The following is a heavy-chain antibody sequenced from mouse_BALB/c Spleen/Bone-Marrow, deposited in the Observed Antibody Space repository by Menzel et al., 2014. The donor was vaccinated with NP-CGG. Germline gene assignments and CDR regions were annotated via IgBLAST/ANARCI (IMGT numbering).Heavy chain of an antibody. CDR1: GFTFTDYY. D-gene: IGHD2-3*01. J-gene: IGHJ2*01. Sequence: EVNLVESGGGLVQPGGSLRLSCATSGFTFTDYYMNWVRQPPGKALEWLGFIRNKAYSYTTEYSASVKGRFTISRDNSQSILYLQMNTLRAEDSATYYCARDMGGLLFDYWGQGTTLTVSS. CDR2: IRNKAYSYTT. CDR3: ARDMGGLLFDY. V-gene: IGHV7-3*02.